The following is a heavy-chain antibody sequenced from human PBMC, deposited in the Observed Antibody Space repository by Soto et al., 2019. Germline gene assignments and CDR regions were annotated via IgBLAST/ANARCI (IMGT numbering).Heavy chain of an antibody. D-gene: IGHD3-22*01. J-gene: IGHJ4*02. CDR3: ARDRPDYYDSSGYSTQSDY. V-gene: IGHV3-48*02. Sequence: GGSLRLSCAASGFTFSSYSMNWVRQAPGKGLEWVSYISSSSSTIYYADSVKGRFTISRDNAKNSLYLQMNSLRDEDTAVYYCARDRPDYYDSSGYSTQSDYWGQGTLVTSPQ. CDR2: ISSSSSTI. CDR1: GFTFSSYS.